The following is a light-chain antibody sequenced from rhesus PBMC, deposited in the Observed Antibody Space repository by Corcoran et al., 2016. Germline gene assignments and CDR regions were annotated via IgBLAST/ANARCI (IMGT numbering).Light chain of an antibody. V-gene: IGKV1-74*01. CDR2: KAS. Sequence: DIQMTQSPSSLSASVGDRVTITCRASENVNNYLNWYQQKPGKAPKLLDYKASTLQSGVPSRFSGSGSGTDYTFTISSLQPGDVATYYCQHGYGTPYSFGQGTKVEIK. J-gene: IGKJ2*01. CDR1: ENVNNY. CDR3: QHGYGTPYS.